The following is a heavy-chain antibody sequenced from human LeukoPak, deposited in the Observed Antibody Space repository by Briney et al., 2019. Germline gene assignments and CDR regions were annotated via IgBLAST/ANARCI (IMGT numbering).Heavy chain of an antibody. CDR1: GGTFNSSA. D-gene: IGHD3-16*01. J-gene: IGHJ6*02. V-gene: IGHV1-69*04. Sequence: ASVKVSCKTSGGTFNSSAITWVRQAPGQGLEWMGRIIPVLNITRYTQKFQGRVTITADTSTSTVYMELSSLRSEETAVYYCARDQGLTAPPPYGLDVWGQGTTVIVSS. CDR3: ARDQGLTAPPPYGLDV. CDR2: IIPVLNIT.